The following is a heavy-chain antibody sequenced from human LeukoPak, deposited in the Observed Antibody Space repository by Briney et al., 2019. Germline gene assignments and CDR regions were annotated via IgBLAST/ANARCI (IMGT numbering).Heavy chain of an antibody. Sequence: PSETLSLTCAVSGGSISSSSYYWGWIRQPPGKGLEWIGSIYYSGSTYYNPSLKSRVTISVDTSKNQFSLKLSSVTAADTAVYYCASSSGWYHWTPLPDDYWGQGTLVTVSS. D-gene: IGHD6-19*01. J-gene: IGHJ4*02. CDR1: GGSISSSSYY. CDR3: ASSSGWYHWTPLPDDY. V-gene: IGHV4-39*07. CDR2: IYYSGST.